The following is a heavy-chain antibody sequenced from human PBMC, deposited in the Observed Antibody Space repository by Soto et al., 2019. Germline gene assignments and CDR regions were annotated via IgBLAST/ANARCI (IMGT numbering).Heavy chain of an antibody. V-gene: IGHV4-34*01. CDR3: ARAGYYILAFDY. CDR1: GGSFSGYY. D-gene: IGHD3-9*01. CDR2: INHSGST. Sequence: PSETLSLTCAVYGGSFSGYYWSWIRQPPGKGLEWIGEINHSGSTNYNPSLKSRVTISVDTSKNQFSLKLSSVTAADTAVYYCARAGYYILAFDYWGQGTLVTVSS. J-gene: IGHJ4*02.